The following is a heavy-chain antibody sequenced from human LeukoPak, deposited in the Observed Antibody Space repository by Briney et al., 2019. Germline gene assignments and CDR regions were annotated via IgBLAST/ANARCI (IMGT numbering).Heavy chain of an antibody. CDR2: FYYSGST. CDR1: GGTIGTYY. CDR3: ARDAYDFWSGYYSRPHFDY. V-gene: IGHV4-59*01. D-gene: IGHD3-3*01. J-gene: IGHJ4*02. Sequence: PSETLSLTCTVSGGTIGTYYWSWIRQPPGKGLEWIGYFYYSGSTNYNPSLKSRVTISVDTSKNQFSLKLSSVTAADTAVYYCARDAYDFWSGYYSRPHFDYWGQGTLVTVSS.